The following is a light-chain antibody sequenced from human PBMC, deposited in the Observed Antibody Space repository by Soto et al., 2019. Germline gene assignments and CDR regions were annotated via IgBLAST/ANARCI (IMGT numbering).Light chain of an antibody. Sequence: EIVLTQSPGTLSLSPGERATLSCMASQSVSSSYLAWYQQKPGQAPRLLIYGASSRATGIPDRFSGSGSGTDFTLTISRLEPEDFAVYYCHQYDSSPPTFGGGTKVEIK. V-gene: IGKV3-20*01. CDR2: GAS. J-gene: IGKJ4*01. CDR1: QSVSSSY. CDR3: HQYDSSPPT.